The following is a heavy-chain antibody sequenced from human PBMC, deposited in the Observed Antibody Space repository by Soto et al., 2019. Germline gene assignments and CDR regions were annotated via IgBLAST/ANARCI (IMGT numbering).Heavy chain of an antibody. CDR2: ISASGGTT. J-gene: IGHJ4*02. CDR3: AKDLSIGWHTTLSVSDY. V-gene: IGHV3-23*01. Sequence: PGGSLRLSCAASGFTFSSYAMSWVRQAPGKGLEWVSDISASGGTTYYADSVKGRFTVSRDNSKKMLYLQMDSLRVEDTAVYYCAKDLSIGWHTTLSVSDYWGQGIVVTVSS. D-gene: IGHD6-19*01. CDR1: GFTFSSYA.